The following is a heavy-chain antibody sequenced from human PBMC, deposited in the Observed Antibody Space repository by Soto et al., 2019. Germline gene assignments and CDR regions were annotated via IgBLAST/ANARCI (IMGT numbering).Heavy chain of an antibody. J-gene: IGHJ4*02. CDR2: ISGSGGST. CDR3: AKRQQQLVAPPYFDY. CDR1: GFTFSSYA. Sequence: GESLKISCAASGFTFSSYAMSWVRQAPGKGLEWVSAISGSGGSTYYADSVKGRFTISRDNSKNTLYLQMNSLRAEDTAVYYCAKRQQQLVAPPYFDYWGQGTLVTVS. V-gene: IGHV3-23*01. D-gene: IGHD6-13*01.